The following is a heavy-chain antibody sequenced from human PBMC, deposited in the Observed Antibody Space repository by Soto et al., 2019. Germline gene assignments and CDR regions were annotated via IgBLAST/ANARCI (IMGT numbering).Heavy chain of an antibody. D-gene: IGHD5-12*01. Sequence: ESGGGVVQPGRSLRLSCAASGFTFSSYGMHWVRQAPGKGLEWVAVISYDGSNKYYADSVKGRFTISRDNSKNTLYLQMNSLRAEDTAVYYCAKGGVPYSGYDWGYFDYWGQGTLVTVSS. V-gene: IGHV3-30*18. CDR2: ISYDGSNK. J-gene: IGHJ4*02. CDR3: AKGGVPYSGYDWGYFDY. CDR1: GFTFSSYG.